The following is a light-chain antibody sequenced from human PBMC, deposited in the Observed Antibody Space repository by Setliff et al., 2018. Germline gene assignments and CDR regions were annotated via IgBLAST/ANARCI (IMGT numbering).Light chain of an antibody. CDR3: NAYTSATTYV. J-gene: IGLJ1*01. CDR1: SSDIGSYTL. Sequence: QSVLTQPASVSGSPGQSITISCTGTSSDIGSYTLVSWYQQQPGKGPKLMIYEVSDRPSGVSNRFSGSKSGNTASLTISGLQTEDEADYYCNAYTSATTYVFGTGTKVNVL. V-gene: IGLV2-14*02. CDR2: EVS.